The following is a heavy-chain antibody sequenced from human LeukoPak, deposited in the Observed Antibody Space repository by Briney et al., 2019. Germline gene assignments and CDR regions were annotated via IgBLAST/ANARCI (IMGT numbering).Heavy chain of an antibody. CDR3: ARARPGAYCGTTSCFSDY. J-gene: IGHJ4*02. Sequence: ASVKVSCKASGYIFTRYGISWVRQGPGQGLEWVGWISAYNGNPKFAPNLQDRVTMTKDTSTATAYMELRSLRLNDTAVYSCARARPGAYCGTTSCFSDYWGQGTLVTVSS. CDR2: ISAYNGNP. CDR1: GYIFTRYG. D-gene: IGHD2-2*01. V-gene: IGHV1-18*01.